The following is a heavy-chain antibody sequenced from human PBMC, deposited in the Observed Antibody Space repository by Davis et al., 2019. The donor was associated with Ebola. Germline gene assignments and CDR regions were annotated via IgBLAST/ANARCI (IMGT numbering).Heavy chain of an antibody. Sequence: GESLKISCKGSGSTFTSYWIGWVRQTPGKGLEWMGIIYPGDSDTRYSPSLQGQVTISADRSISTAYLQWSSLKASDTANYSCARLPHRIIFGVVVQFDSWGQGTLVTVS. J-gene: IGHJ4*02. CDR1: GSTFTSYW. CDR2: IYPGDSDT. CDR3: ARLPHRIIFGVVVQFDS. D-gene: IGHD3-3*01. V-gene: IGHV5-51*01.